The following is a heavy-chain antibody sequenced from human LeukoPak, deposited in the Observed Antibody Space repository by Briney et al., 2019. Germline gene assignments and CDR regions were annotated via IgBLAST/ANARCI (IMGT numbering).Heavy chain of an antibody. V-gene: IGHV4-34*01. D-gene: IGHD3-22*01. Sequence: SETLSLTCAVYGGSFSGYYWSWIRQPPGKGLEWIGEINHSGSTSYNPSLKSRVTISVDTSKNQFSLKLSPVTAADTAVYYCARHRSLNVYDSSGYYYPDAFDVWGQGTMVTVSS. CDR2: INHSGST. CDR3: ARHRSLNVYDSSGYYYPDAFDV. CDR1: GGSFSGYY. J-gene: IGHJ3*01.